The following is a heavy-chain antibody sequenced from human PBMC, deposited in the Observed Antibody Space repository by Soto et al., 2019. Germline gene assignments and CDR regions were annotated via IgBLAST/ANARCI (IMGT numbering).Heavy chain of an antibody. V-gene: IGHV3-66*01. CDR1: GFSVSMKY. Sequence: EVKLVESGGGLVQPGGSLRLSCAASGFSVSMKYMSWVRQAPGKGLEWVSVIFTSDVTYYADSVRGRFTVSRDDSKNTLYLQMDSLRGEDTAVYYCARTSRGPPQRTRPMENDYWGQGTVVTVSS. CDR2: IFTSDVT. CDR3: ARTSRGPPQRTRPMENDY. D-gene: IGHD1-7*01. J-gene: IGHJ4*02.